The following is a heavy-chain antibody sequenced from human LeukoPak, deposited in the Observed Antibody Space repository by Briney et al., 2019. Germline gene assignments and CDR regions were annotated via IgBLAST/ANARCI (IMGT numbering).Heavy chain of an antibody. CDR1: GFTFRSYG. Sequence: GGSLRLSCEASGFTFRSYGMHWVRQAPDKGLEWVAFIRYEGSSKYYADSVKGRFTISRDNAKNSLYLQMNSPRAEDTALYYCAKGYSGYDSHFDYWGQGTLVTVSS. D-gene: IGHD5-12*01. J-gene: IGHJ4*02. CDR3: AKGYSGYDSHFDY. V-gene: IGHV3-30*02. CDR2: IRYEGSSK.